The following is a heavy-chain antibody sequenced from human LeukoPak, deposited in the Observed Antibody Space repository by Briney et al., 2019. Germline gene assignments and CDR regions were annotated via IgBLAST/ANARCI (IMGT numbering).Heavy chain of an antibody. V-gene: IGHV3-74*01. Sequence: PGGSLRLSCAASGFTLSSYWMHWVRQAPGKGLVWVSGINSDGTTTHYADFVKGRFTISRGNAENTLYLEMNSLRAEDTAVYYCARVIYSGWEAELSDWGQGTLVTVSS. J-gene: IGHJ4*02. CDR2: INSDGTTT. D-gene: IGHD6-19*01. CDR1: GFTLSSYW. CDR3: ARVIYSGWEAELSD.